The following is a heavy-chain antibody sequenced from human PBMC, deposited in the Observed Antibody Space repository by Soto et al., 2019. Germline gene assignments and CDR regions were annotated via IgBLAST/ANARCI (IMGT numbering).Heavy chain of an antibody. CDR1: GGSISRGGYS. V-gene: IGHV4-30-2*01. D-gene: IGHD3-10*01. J-gene: IGHJ6*02. CDR3: AVSGRAGLDV. Sequence: QLQLQESGSGLLKASQTLSLNCAVSGGSISRGGYSWSWIRQPPGRALEWIRYIYYSGSTYYSPSLESRVSMSMDESKNHFSLQLNSLTAADTAVYYCAVSGRAGLDVWGQGTTVIVSS. CDR2: IYYSGST.